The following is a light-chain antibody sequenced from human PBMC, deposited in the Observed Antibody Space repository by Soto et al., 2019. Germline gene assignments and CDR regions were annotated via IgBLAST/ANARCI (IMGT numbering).Light chain of an antibody. V-gene: IGKV3-15*01. Sequence: EIVMTQSPATLSVSPGARATLSCRASQSVSSNLAWYQQKPGQAPRLLSYGASTRATGIPARFSGSGSGTEFTLSISCVQSEDFVVYYCQQYNNWPLTFGPGTKVDIK. J-gene: IGKJ3*01. CDR3: QQYNNWPLT. CDR1: QSVSSN. CDR2: GAS.